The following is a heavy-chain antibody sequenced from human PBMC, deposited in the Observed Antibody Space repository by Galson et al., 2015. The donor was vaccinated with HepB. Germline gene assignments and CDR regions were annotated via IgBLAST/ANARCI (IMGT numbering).Heavy chain of an antibody. J-gene: IGHJ5*02. CDR3: ARILSGGFDP. D-gene: IGHD1-26*01. CDR2: ISTYMGNT. Sequence: SVKVSCKASGYSFTNYGISWVRQAPGQGLEWMGCISTYMGNTKYAQNLQGGLSMTTDTSTSTAYMEMSSLRADDTAVYYCARILSGGFDPWGQGTLVIVSS. CDR1: GYSFTNYG. V-gene: IGHV1-18*01.